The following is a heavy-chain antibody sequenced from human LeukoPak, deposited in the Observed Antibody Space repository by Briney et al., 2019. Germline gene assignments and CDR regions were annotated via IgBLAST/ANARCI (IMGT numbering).Heavy chain of an antibody. V-gene: IGHV3-48*03. Sequence: PGGSLRLSCVASGLTFGSCEMNWVRQAPGKGLEWVSYISSSGNTVYYPDSVKGRFTISRDNAKNSLYLQMNSLKGEDTAVYYCARGGAVAGLYWGQGTLVTVSS. D-gene: IGHD6-19*01. CDR2: ISSSGNTV. J-gene: IGHJ4*02. CDR3: ARGGAVAGLY. CDR1: GLTFGSCE.